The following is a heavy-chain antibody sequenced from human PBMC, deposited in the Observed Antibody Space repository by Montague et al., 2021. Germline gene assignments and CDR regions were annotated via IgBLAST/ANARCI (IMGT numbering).Heavy chain of an antibody. D-gene: IGHD2-21*01. J-gene: IGHJ3*02. CDR2: IYPDGSST. V-gene: IGHV3-74*01. CDR3: ARAGYYGGLDI. CDR1: GFTFSTSW. Sequence: SLRLSCAASGFTFSTSWIHWVRQAPGKGLVWVSRIYPDGSSTNYADSVTGRFTISRDNGKNTLYLQMNSLRAEDTAVYFCARAGYYGGLDIWGQGTMVTASS.